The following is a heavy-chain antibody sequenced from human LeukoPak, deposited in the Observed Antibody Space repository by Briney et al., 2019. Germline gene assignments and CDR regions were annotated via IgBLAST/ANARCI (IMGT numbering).Heavy chain of an antibody. CDR3: ARVVAGPGDYYYGMDV. D-gene: IGHD2-15*01. CDR2: IYYSGST. V-gene: IGHV4-31*03. J-gene: IGHJ6*02. CDR1: GGSISSGGYY. Sequence: PSQTLSLTCTVSGGSISSGGYYWSWIRQHPGKGLEWIGYIYYSGSTYYNPPLKSRVTISVDTSKNQFSLKLSSVTAADTAVYYCARVVAGPGDYYYGMDVWGQGTTVAVSS.